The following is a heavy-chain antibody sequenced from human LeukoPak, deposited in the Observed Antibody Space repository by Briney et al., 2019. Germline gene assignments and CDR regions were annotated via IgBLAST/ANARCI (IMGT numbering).Heavy chain of an antibody. V-gene: IGHV4-34*01. CDR3: ASSMGNYYYGMDV. CDR2: INHSGST. Sequence: SETLSLTCAVYGGSLSGYYWSWIRQPPGKGLEWIGEINHSGSTNYNPSLKSRVTISVDTSKNQFSLKLSSVTAADTAVYYCASSMGNYYYGMDVWGQGTTVTVSS. CDR1: GGSLSGYY. J-gene: IGHJ6*02. D-gene: IGHD2/OR15-2a*01.